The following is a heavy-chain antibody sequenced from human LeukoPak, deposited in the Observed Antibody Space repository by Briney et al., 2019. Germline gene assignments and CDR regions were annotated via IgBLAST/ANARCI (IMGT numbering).Heavy chain of an antibody. CDR1: GFTFNRYN. Sequence: GGSLRLSCAASGFTFNRYNMNWVRRAPGKGLEWVSSISTSSSYIYYADSVRGRFTISRDNARNSLYLQMNSLRADDTAVYYCVTGGPMGSSWGQGTLVTVSS. CDR3: VTGGPMGSS. J-gene: IGHJ4*02. V-gene: IGHV3-21*01. D-gene: IGHD3-10*01. CDR2: ISTSSSYI.